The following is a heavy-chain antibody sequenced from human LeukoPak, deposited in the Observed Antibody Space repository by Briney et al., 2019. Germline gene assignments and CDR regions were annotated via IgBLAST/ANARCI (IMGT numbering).Heavy chain of an antibody. CDR2: ISYEGSNK. D-gene: IGHD6-19*01. CDR1: GFTFSSYG. CDR3: AKAVKYSSGWYDYYYMDV. Sequence: GGSLRLSCAASGFTFSSYGMHWVRQAPGKGLEWVAVISYEGSNKYYAASVKGRFTISRDNSKNTLYLQMNSLRAEDTAVYYCAKAVKYSSGWYDYYYMDVWGKGTTVTVSS. J-gene: IGHJ6*03. V-gene: IGHV3-30*18.